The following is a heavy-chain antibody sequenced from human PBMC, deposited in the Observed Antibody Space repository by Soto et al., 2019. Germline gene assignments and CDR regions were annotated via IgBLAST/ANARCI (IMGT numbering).Heavy chain of an antibody. CDR1: GYTFTSYA. CDR2: INAGNGNT. CDR3: ARDDSSGWYGLDY. J-gene: IGHJ4*02. D-gene: IGHD6-19*01. Sequence: QVQLVQSGAEVKKPGASVKVSCKASGYTFTSYAMHWVRQAPGQRLEWMGWINAGNGNTKYSQKFQGRVTITRDTSASTAYMELSSLRSEDTAVDYCARDDSSGWYGLDYWGQGTLVTVSS. V-gene: IGHV1-3*01.